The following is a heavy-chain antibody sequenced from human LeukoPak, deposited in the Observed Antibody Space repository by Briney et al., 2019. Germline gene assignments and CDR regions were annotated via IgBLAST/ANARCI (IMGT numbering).Heavy chain of an antibody. CDR2: IYYSGST. J-gene: IGHJ4*02. V-gene: IGHV4-59*12. CDR3: AREGVYDSSGYYHRQFDY. CDR1: GGSISSYY. D-gene: IGHD3-22*01. Sequence: SETLSLTCTVSGGSISSYYWSWIRQPPGKGLEWIGYIYYSGSTNYNPSLKSRVTISVDTSKNQFSLKLSSVTAADTAVYYCAREGVYDSSGYYHRQFDYWGQGTLVTVSS.